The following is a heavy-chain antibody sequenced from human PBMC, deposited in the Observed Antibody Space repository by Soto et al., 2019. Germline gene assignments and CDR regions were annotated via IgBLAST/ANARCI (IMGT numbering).Heavy chain of an antibody. J-gene: IGHJ6*02. V-gene: IGHV3-66*01. CDR3: ARTPRGDV. Sequence: EVQLVESGGGLVQPGGSLRLSCAASGFTVSSNYMSWVRQAPGKGLEWVSVIYSGGSTYYADSVKGRFTISRDNSKNTLYLQMTGLRAEDTAVYYCARTPRGDVWGQGTTVTVSS. CDR2: IYSGGST. CDR1: GFTVSSNY.